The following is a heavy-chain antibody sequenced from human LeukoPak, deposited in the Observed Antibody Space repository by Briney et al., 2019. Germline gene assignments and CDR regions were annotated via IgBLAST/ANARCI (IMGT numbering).Heavy chain of an antibody. CDR3: ARRRELLHFDF. D-gene: IGHD1-26*01. J-gene: IGHJ4*02. Sequence: SETLSLTCAVYGGSFSGYYWGWIRQPPGKGLEWIGNIHYSGSTYYNPSLKSRVTISVDTSKNHLSLKLSSVTAADTAVYYCARRRELLHFDFWGQGTLVTVSS. CDR1: GGSFSGYY. V-gene: IGHV4-34*01. CDR2: IHYSGST.